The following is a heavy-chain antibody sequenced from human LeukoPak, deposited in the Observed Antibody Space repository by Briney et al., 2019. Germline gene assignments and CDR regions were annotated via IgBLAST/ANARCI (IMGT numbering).Heavy chain of an antibody. CDR3: AKNHGDYGVNYFDY. Sequence: GGSLRLSCAASGFAFSSYAMSWVRQPPGKGLEWVSVISRRDDYTYYADSVKGRFTISRDNSKNTLYLQMNTLRAEDTAVYYCAKNHGDYGVNYFDYWGQGILVTVSS. CDR2: ISRRDDYT. D-gene: IGHD4-17*01. CDR1: GFAFSSYA. V-gene: IGHV3-23*01. J-gene: IGHJ4*02.